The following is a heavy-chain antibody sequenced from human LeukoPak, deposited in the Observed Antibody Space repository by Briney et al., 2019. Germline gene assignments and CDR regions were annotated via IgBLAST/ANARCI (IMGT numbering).Heavy chain of an antibody. J-gene: IGHJ6*03. D-gene: IGHD3-3*01. CDR2: IYTSGST. Sequence: SQTLSLTCTVSGGSISSGSYYWCWIRQPAGKGLEWIGRIYTSGSTNYNPSLKSRVTISVDPSKNQFSLKLSSVTAADTAVYYCARTPYDFWSGYLLYYMDVWGKGTTVTVSS. V-gene: IGHV4-61*02. CDR1: GGSISSGSYY. CDR3: ARTPYDFWSGYLLYYMDV.